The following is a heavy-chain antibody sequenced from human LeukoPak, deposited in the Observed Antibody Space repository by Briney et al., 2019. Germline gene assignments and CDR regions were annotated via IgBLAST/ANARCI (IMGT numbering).Heavy chain of an antibody. J-gene: IGHJ4*02. V-gene: IGHV3-23*01. Sequence: GGSLRLSCAASGFTFSSYSMNWVRQAPGKGLEWVSAISGRGDRTYYVDSVKGRFTISRDNSKNTLYLQMNSLRAEDTAVYYCAKEQSSSGFFDYWGQGTLVTVSS. CDR1: GFTFSSYS. D-gene: IGHD6-6*01. CDR3: AKEQSSSGFFDY. CDR2: ISGRGDRT.